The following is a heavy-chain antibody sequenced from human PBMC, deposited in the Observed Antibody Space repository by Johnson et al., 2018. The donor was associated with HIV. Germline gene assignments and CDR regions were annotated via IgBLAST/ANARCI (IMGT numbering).Heavy chain of an antibody. CDR2: ISFDGYNK. CDR1: GFTFSSYS. V-gene: IGHV3-30-3*01. CDR3: ARAIAAAGTVGVDAFDI. Sequence: QMQLVESGGGLVQPGGSLRLSCAASGFTFSSYSVHWVRQAPGKGLEWVAVISFDGYNKYYADSVKGRFTISRDSSEKTLYLQMNSLRAEDTAVYYCARAIAAAGTVGVDAFDIWGQGTMVTVSS. D-gene: IGHD6-13*01. J-gene: IGHJ3*02.